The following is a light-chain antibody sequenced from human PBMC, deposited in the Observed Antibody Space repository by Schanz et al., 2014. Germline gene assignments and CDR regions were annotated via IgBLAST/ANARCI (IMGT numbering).Light chain of an antibody. CDR2: EVS. CDR3: CSYAGDTPHVA. V-gene: IGLV2-8*01. J-gene: IGLJ2*01. Sequence: QSALTQPPSASGSPGQSVTISCTGTSSDVGGYNYVSWYQQHPGKAPKLMISEVSKRPSGVPDRFSGSKSGNTASLTVSGLQAEDEADYYCCSYAGDTPHVALGGGTKLTVL. CDR1: SSDVGGYNY.